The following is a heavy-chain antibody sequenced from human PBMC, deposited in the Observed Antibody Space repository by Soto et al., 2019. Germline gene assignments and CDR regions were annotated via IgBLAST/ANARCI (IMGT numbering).Heavy chain of an antibody. CDR3: ARIVVVPAAMFGFYYYMDV. D-gene: IGHD2-2*01. CDR1: GGSFSGYY. Sequence: PSETLSLTCAVYGGSFSGYYWSWIRQPPGKGLEWIGEINHSGSTNYNPSLKSRVTISVDTSKNQFSLKLSSVTAADTAVYYCARIVVVPAAMFGFYYYMDVWGKGTTVTVSS. J-gene: IGHJ6*03. CDR2: INHSGST. V-gene: IGHV4-34*01.